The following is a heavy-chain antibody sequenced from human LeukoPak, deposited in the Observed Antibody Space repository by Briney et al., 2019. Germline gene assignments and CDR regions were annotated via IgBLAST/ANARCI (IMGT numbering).Heavy chain of an antibody. CDR3: ACNPYYYDSSGYYYGG. CDR1: GGSISSYY. D-gene: IGHD3-22*01. J-gene: IGHJ4*02. V-gene: IGHV4-59*01. CDR2: IYYSGST. Sequence: SETLSLTCTVSGGSISSYYWSWIRQPPGKGLEWIGYIYYSGSTNYNPSLKSRVTISVDTSKNQFSLKLSSVTAADTAVYYCACNPYYYDSSGYYYGGWGQGTLVTVSS.